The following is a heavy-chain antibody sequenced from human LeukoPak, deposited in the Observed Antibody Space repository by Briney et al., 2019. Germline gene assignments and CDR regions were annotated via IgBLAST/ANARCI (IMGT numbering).Heavy chain of an antibody. CDR1: GFTFSTYW. CDR2: IKQDGSEK. D-gene: IGHD2-15*01. Sequence: GGSLRLSCAASGFTFSTYWMSWVRQAPGKGLEWVANIKQDGSEKYYVDSVKGRFTISRDNAKNSLYLQMNSLRAEDTAVYYCARVLRYCSGGNCYSGGLGYMDVWGKGTTVTISS. V-gene: IGHV3-7*03. CDR3: ARVLRYCSGGNCYSGGLGYMDV. J-gene: IGHJ6*03.